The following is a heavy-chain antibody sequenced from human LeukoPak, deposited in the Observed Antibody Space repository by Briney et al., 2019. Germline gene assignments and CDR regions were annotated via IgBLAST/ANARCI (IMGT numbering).Heavy chain of an antibody. CDR1: GYTFTRFY. D-gene: IGHD2-15*01. CDR3: ASGEVGVVYRAGGRYYYYYHAMDV. CDR2: INPSGGST. Sequence: ASVKVSCKASGYTFTRFYIHWVRQAPGQGLEWMGIINPSGGSTNYAQKFQGRVTMTRDSSTSTVYMELSSLRSEDTDVYYCASGEVGVVYRAGGRYYYYYHAMDVRGQGTTVTVSS. V-gene: IGHV1-46*01. J-gene: IGHJ6*02.